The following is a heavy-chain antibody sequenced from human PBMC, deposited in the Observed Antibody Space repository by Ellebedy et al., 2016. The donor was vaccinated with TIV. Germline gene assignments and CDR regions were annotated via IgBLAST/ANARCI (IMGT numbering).Heavy chain of an antibody. CDR2: IYHSGST. Sequence: SETLSLTCAVSGGSISSGGYSWNWIRQPPGKGLEWIGYIYHSGSTYYNPSPKSRVTISLERSKNQFPLKLSSVTAADTAVYYCAGGLSSSGSGWYFDLWGRGTLVTVSS. V-gene: IGHV4-30-2*01. J-gene: IGHJ2*01. CDR1: GGSISSGGYS. D-gene: IGHD2/OR15-2a*01. CDR3: AGGLSSSGSGWYFDL.